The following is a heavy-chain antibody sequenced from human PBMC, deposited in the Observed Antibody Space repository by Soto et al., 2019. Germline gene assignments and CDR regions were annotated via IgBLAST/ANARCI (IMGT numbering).Heavy chain of an antibody. Sequence: SETLSLTCSIYSGSFSGYYWSWIRQPPGKGLEWIGEISQSGNTNYSPSLKSRVSISIDTSKKQFSLNLASVSAADTAVYYCARDREYYDSNGLYFDFWGQGTLVTVSS. CDR1: SGSFSGYY. J-gene: IGHJ4*02. V-gene: IGHV4-34*01. D-gene: IGHD3-22*01. CDR3: ARDREYYDSNGLYFDF. CDR2: ISQSGNT.